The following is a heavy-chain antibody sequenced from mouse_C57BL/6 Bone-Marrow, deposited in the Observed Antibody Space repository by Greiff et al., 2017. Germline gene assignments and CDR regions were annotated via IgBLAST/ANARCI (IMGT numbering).Heavy chain of an antibody. CDR2: IYPSDSET. D-gene: IGHD3-2*02. CDR3: AKDSSGYVGEKKGYYFDY. V-gene: IGHV1-61*01. Sequence: QVQLQQPGAELVRPGSSVKLSCKASGYTFTSYWMDWVKQRPGQGLEWIGNIYPSDSETHYNQKFKDKATLTVDKSSSTAYMQLSSLTSEDSAVYYCAKDSSGYVGEKKGYYFDYWGQGTTLTVSS. CDR1: GYTFTSYW. J-gene: IGHJ2*01.